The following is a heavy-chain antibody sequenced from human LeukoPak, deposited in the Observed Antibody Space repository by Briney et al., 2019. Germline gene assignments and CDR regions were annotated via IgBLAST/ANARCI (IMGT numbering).Heavy chain of an antibody. J-gene: IGHJ3*02. CDR2: IYSGGST. D-gene: IGHD4-11*01. V-gene: IGHV3-53*01. Sequence: PGGSLRLSCAASGFTVSSNYMSWVRQAPGKGLEWVSVIYSGGSTYYADSVKGRLTISRDNSKNTLYLQMNSLRAEDTAVYYCARVTNAAFDIWGQGTMVTVSS. CDR3: ARVTNAAFDI. CDR1: GFTVSSNY.